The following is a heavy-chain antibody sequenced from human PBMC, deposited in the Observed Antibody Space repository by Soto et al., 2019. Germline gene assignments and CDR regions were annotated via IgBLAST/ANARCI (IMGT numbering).Heavy chain of an antibody. J-gene: IGHJ6*02. CDR1: GVSFNNNG. CDR3: ARVLYYGSGSYSTYGMDV. Sequence: QVQLVQSGAEVKKPGSSVKVSCKTSGVSFNNNGIGWVRQAPGHGLEWMGGVSPPFRTSNYARKFQGRISITADASTGTVNMELSRLTSEDTAPYYCARVLYYGSGSYSTYGMDVWGQGTTVTVSS. V-gene: IGHV1-69*01. CDR2: VSPPFRTS. D-gene: IGHD3-10*01.